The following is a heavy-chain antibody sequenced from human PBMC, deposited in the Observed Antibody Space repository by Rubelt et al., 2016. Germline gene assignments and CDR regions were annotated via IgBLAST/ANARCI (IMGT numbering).Heavy chain of an antibody. D-gene: IGHD3-22*01. V-gene: IGHV1-2*04. Sequence: QVQLVQSGAEVKKPGASVKVSCKASGYTFTGYYMHWVRQAPGQGLEWMGWINPNSGGTNYAQTFKAWVTMTMDTSSSTAYMELSRLRSDDTAVYYCARDDSPYYYDSSGYYDYWGQGTLVTVSS. J-gene: IGHJ4*02. CDR2: INPNSGGT. CDR1: GYTFTGYY. CDR3: ARDDSPYYYDSSGYYDY.